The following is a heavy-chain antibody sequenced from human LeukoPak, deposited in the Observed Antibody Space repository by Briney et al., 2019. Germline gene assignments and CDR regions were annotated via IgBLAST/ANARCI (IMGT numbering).Heavy chain of an antibody. Sequence: GGSLRLSCAASGFTFSSYWMNWARHAPGKGLGWVASINHNGNVNYYVDSVKGRFTISRDNAKNSLYLQMSNLRAEDTAVYFCARGGGLDVWGQGATVTVS. J-gene: IGHJ6*02. V-gene: IGHV3-7*03. D-gene: IGHD3-16*01. CDR2: INHNGNVN. CDR1: GFTFSSYW. CDR3: ARGGGLDV.